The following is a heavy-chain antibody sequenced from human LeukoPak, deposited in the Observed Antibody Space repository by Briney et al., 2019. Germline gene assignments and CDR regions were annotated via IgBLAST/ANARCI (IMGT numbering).Heavy chain of an antibody. J-gene: IGHJ3*02. CDR3: AMPFDYVWGSYRYSAFDI. CDR1: GGSISSSNW. CDR2: IYHSGST. V-gene: IGHV4-4*02. D-gene: IGHD3-16*02. Sequence: SGTLSLTCAVSGGSISSSNWWSWVRQPPGKGLEWIGEIYHSGSTNYNPSLKSRVTISVDKSKNQFSLKLSSVTAADTAVYYCAMPFDYVWGSYRYSAFDIWGQGTMVTVSS.